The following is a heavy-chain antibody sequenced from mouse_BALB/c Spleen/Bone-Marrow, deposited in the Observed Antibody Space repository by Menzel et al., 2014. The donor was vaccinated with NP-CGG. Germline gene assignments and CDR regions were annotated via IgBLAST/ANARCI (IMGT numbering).Heavy chain of an antibody. CDR2: IRSKSNNYAT. CDR3: VRSDDGCFAY. D-gene: IGHD2-3*01. Sequence: EVQGVESGGGLVQPKGSLKLSCAASGFTFNTYAMNWVRQAPGKGLEWVARIRSKSNNYATYYADSVKDRFTVSRDDSQSMLFLQMNNLKTEDTAMYYRVRSDDGCFAYWGQGTLVTVSA. J-gene: IGHJ3*01. CDR1: GFTFNTYA. V-gene: IGHV10-1*02.